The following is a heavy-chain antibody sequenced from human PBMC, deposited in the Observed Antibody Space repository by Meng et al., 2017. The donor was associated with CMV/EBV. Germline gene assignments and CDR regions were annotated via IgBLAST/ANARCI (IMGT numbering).Heavy chain of an antibody. D-gene: IGHD1-14*01. CDR3: ARAKTMDY. J-gene: IGHJ4*02. CDR2: INPSGST. CDR1: GGSFSGYY. Sequence: SETLSLTCAVYGGSFSGYYWSWIRQPPGKGLEWIGEINPSGSTNYNPSLKSRVTISVDTSKNQFSLKLSSVTAADTAVYYCARAKTMDYWGQGTLVTVSS. V-gene: IGHV4-34*01.